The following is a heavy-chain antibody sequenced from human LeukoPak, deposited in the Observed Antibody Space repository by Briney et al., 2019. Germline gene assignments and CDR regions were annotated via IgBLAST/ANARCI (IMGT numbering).Heavy chain of an antibody. D-gene: IGHD3-10*01. V-gene: IGHV3-30*18. CDR1: GFTFSTYG. Sequence: GGSLRLSCAASGFTFSTYGMHWVRQAPGKGLEWVAIVSYDGSSKYYGDSVKGRFTISRDNSKNTLYLQMNSLRPEDTALYYCAKVMWEGYYGSGSYFSAFDNWGQGTLVTVSS. CDR3: AKVMWEGYYGSGSYFSAFDN. CDR2: VSYDGSSK. J-gene: IGHJ4*02.